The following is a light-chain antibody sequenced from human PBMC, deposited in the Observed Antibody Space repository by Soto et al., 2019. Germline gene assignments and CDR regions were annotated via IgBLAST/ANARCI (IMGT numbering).Light chain of an antibody. V-gene: IGLV1-40*01. J-gene: IGLJ1*01. CDR1: SSNIGAGYD. Sequence: QSVLTQSPSVSGAPGQRVTISCTGSSSNIGAGYDVHWYQQLPGTAPKLLSHGNSNRPSGVPDRFSGSKSGTSASLAITGLQAEDEGDYYCQSYDNKLSAYVFGPGTKLTVL. CDR3: QSYDNKLSAYV. CDR2: GNS.